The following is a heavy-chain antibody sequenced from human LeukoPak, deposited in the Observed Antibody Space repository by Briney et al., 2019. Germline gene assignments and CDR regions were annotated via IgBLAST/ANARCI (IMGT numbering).Heavy chain of an antibody. CDR3: AREAYYDILTGQPNYYYYYGMDV. J-gene: IGHJ6*02. CDR2: ISAYNGNT. Sequence: GASVKVSCKASGGTFSSYAISWVRQAPGQGLEWMGWISAYNGNTNYAQKLQGRVTMTTDTSTSTAYMELRSLRSDDTAVYYCAREAYYDILTGQPNYYYYYGMDVWGQGTTVTVSS. CDR1: GGTFSSYA. V-gene: IGHV1-18*01. D-gene: IGHD3-9*01.